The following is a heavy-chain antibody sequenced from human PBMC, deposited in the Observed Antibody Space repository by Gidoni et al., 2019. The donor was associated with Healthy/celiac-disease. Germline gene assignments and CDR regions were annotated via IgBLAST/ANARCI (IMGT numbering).Heavy chain of an antibody. CDR1: GGSISSSSYY. CDR2: IYYSGST. V-gene: IGHV4-39*01. Sequence: QLQLQESGPGLVKPSETLSLTCTVSGGSISSSSYYWGWIRQPPGKGLEWIGSIYYSGSTYYNPSLKSRVTISVDTSKNQFSLKLSSVTAADTAVYYCARLGGNFASNHDAFDIWGQGTMVTVSS. D-gene: IGHD2-21*02. CDR3: ARLGGNFASNHDAFDI. J-gene: IGHJ3*02.